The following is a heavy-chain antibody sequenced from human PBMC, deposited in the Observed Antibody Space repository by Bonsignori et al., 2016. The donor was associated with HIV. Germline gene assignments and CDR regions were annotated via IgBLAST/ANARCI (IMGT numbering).Heavy chain of an antibody. D-gene: IGHD6-13*01. V-gene: IGHV4-30-4*01. Sequence: WIRQPPGKGLEWIGYIYYSGSTYYNPSLKSRVTISVDTSKNQFSLKLSSVTAADTAVYYCARGPRIAAPEIDYWGQGTLVTVSS. CDR2: IYYSGST. J-gene: IGHJ4*02. CDR3: ARGPRIAAPEIDY.